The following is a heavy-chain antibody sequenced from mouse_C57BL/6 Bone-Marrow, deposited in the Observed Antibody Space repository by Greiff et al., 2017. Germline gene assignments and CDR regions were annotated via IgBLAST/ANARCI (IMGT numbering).Heavy chain of an antibody. Sequence: QVQLQQPGAELVRPGTSVKLSCKASCYTFTSYWMHWVKQRPGQGLEWIGVIDPSDSYTNYNQKLKGKATLTVDTSSSTAYMQRSSLTSEDSAVYYCAPIYYCGSSYRSRYFDVWGTGTTVTVSS. J-gene: IGHJ1*03. CDR1: CYTFTSYW. CDR3: APIYYCGSSYRSRYFDV. D-gene: IGHD1-1*01. V-gene: IGHV1-59*01. CDR2: IDPSDSYT.